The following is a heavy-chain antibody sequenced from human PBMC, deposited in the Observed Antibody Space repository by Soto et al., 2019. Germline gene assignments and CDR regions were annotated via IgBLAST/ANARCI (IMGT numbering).Heavy chain of an antibody. J-gene: IGHJ5*02. CDR3: ARLEWLSLAAWFDP. V-gene: IGHV5-51*01. CDR2: IYPDDSDT. Sequence: GESLKISCKGSGYSFTNYWIGWVRQMPGKGLEWMGMIYPDDSDTKYSPSFQGQVTFSADKSINTAYLQWSSLKAPDTAIYYCARLEWLSLAAWFDPWGQGTLVTVSS. CDR1: GYSFTNYW. D-gene: IGHD3-3*01.